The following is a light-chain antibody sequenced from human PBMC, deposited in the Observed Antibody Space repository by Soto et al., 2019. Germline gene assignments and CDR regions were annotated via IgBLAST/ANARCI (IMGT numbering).Light chain of an antibody. CDR1: SSDVGGYNY. CDR3: SSYTSSSSPHV. J-gene: IGLJ1*01. Sequence: QSVLTQPASVSGSPGQSITISCTGTSSDVGGYNYVSWYQQHPVKAPKLMIYDVTNRPSGVSDRFSGSKPGNTASLTISGLQAEDEADYYCSSYTSSSSPHVFGTGTKVTVL. V-gene: IGLV2-14*01. CDR2: DVT.